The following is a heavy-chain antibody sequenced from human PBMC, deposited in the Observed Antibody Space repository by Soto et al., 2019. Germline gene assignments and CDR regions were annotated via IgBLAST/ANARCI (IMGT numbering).Heavy chain of an antibody. CDR2: ISHDGSVT. CDR1: GFTFSTSG. V-gene: IGHV3-30*18. D-gene: IGHD6-13*01. CDR3: AKDWGSSGWYNWFDP. J-gene: IGHJ5*02. Sequence: QVQMVESGEGVVQPGTSLRLSCATSGFTFSTSGMHWVRQAPGKGLEWVAMISHDGSVTYYTDSVQGRFTISRDTPKNTLYLQMNSLRDEDTAIYYCAKDWGSSGWYNWFDPWGQGTRVTVS.